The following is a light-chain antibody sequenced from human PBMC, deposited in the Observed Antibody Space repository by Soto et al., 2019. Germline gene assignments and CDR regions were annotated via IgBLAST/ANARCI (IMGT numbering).Light chain of an antibody. Sequence: QSVLTQPAPVSGSPGQSIPISCSGTSSDIGSYNHVAWYQQFPGKSPKLMIYAVSARPPGVSDRFSGSKSGITASLTISGLQTEDEADYYCISYTDRQSYLFGT. CDR1: SSDIGSYNH. CDR2: AVS. V-gene: IGLV2-14*03. CDR3: ISYTDRQSYL. J-gene: IGLJ1*01.